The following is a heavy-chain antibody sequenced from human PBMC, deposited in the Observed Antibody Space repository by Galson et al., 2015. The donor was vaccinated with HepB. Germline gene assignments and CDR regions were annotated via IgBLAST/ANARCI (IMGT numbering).Heavy chain of an antibody. D-gene: IGHD2-2*01. CDR2: IYPGDSDV. Sequence: QSGAEVKKPGESLKISCKASGYRFTPYWIGWVRQMPGKGLEWMGIIYPGDSDVRYSPSFQGQVTISADKSISTAYLQWNSLQASHTAMYYCVRHVFDNYARPGWFDSWGQGTLVTVSS. CDR3: VRHVFDNYARPGWFDS. CDR1: GYRFTPYW. J-gene: IGHJ5*01. V-gene: IGHV5-51*01.